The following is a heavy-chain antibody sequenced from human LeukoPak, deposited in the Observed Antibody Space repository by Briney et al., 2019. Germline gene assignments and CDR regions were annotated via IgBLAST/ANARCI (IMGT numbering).Heavy chain of an antibody. CDR2: VHSYTGDT. D-gene: IGHD3-3*01. CDR3: AKARRISISGEVCPHWFET. Sequence: ASVKVSCKTSGYIFMTYGISWVRHATGQGLEWVGWVHSYTGDTKYAQKFRGRVTITAHTATSTGYMELRSLTSDDTAIYYCAKARRISISGEVCPHWFETWGQGTLVTVSS. V-gene: IGHV1-18*01. CDR1: GYIFMTYG. J-gene: IGHJ5*02.